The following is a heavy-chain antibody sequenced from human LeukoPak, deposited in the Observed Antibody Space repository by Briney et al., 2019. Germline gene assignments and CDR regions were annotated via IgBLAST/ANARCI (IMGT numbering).Heavy chain of an antibody. V-gene: IGHV4-39*07. J-gene: IGHJ4*02. Sequence: SETLSPTCTVSGDSISSSNYYWGWIRQPPGKGLEWIGSIYYSGSTYYNPSLRSRVTISVDTSKNQFSLKLSSVTAADAAVYYCAREDFWGQGTLVTVSS. CDR2: IYYSGST. CDR1: GDSISSSNYY. CDR3: AREDF.